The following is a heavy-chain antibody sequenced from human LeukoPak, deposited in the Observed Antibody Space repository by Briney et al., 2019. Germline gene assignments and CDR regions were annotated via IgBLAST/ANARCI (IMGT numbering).Heavy chain of an antibody. J-gene: IGHJ3*02. V-gene: IGHV1-69*13. CDR3: ARDPRFGEFNNAFDI. CDR1: GGTFSSFA. CDR2: IIPIFGSA. D-gene: IGHD3-10*02. Sequence: ASVKVSCKASGGTFSSFAISWVRQAPGQGLEWMRGIIPIFGSANYAQKFQGSVTIIADESTSTAYMELSSLRSEDTAVYYCARDPRFGEFNNAFDIWGQGTMVTVSS.